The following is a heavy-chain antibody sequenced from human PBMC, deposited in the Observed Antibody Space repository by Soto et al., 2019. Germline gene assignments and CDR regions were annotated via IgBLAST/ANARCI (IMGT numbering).Heavy chain of an antibody. J-gene: IGHJ4*02. CDR3: LSGYFDY. Sequence: TSETLSLTCAVYGGSFSGYYWSWIRQPPGKGLEWIGEINHSGSTNYNPSLKSRVTISVDTSKNQFSLKLSSVTAADTAVYYCLSGYFDYWGQGTLVTVSS. CDR1: GGSFSGYY. V-gene: IGHV4-34*01. CDR2: INHSGST.